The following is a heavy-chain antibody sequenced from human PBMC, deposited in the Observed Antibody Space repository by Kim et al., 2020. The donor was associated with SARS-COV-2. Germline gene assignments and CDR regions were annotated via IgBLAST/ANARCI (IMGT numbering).Heavy chain of an antibody. J-gene: IGHJ6*02. Sequence: SETLCLTCAVYGGSFSGYYWSWIRQPPGKGLEWIGEINHSGSTNYNPSLKSRVTISVDTSKNQFSLKLSSVTAADTAVYYCYFRDWFGMDVWGQGTTVTVSS. CDR1: GGSFSGYY. V-gene: IGHV4-34*01. CDR2: INHSGST. D-gene: IGHD3-9*01. CDR3: YFRDWFGMDV.